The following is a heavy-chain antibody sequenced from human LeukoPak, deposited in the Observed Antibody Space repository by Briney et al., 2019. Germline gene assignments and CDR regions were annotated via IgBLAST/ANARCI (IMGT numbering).Heavy chain of an antibody. CDR2: IIPIFGTA. V-gene: IGHV1-69*01. D-gene: IGHD2-2*01. CDR1: GGTFSSYA. CDR3: AREGEYQLPFDY. Sequence: GASVKVSCKASGGTFSSYAISWVRQAPGQGLEWMGGIIPIFGTANYAQKFQGRVTITADESTSTAYMELSSLRSEDTAVYYCAREGEYQLPFDYWGQGTLVTVSS. J-gene: IGHJ4*02.